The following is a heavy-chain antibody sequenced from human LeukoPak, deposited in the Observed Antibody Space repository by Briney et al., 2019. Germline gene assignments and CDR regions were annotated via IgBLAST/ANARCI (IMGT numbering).Heavy chain of an antibody. J-gene: IGHJ5*02. CDR3: ARDCTNGVCFRFDP. D-gene: IGHD2-8*01. V-gene: IGHV3-21*01. CDR2: ISSSSSYI. CDR1: GFTFSSYS. Sequence: GGSLRLSCAASGFTFSSYSMNWVRQPPGKGLEWVSSISSSSSYIYYADSVKGRFTISRDNAKNSLYLQMNSLRAEDTAVYYCARDCTNGVCFRFDPWGQGTLVTVSS.